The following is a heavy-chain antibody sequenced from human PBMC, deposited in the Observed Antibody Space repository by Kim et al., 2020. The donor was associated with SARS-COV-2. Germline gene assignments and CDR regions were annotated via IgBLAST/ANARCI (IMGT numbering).Heavy chain of an antibody. D-gene: IGHD6-19*01. V-gene: IGHV3-23*01. J-gene: IGHJ4*02. CDR3: ARRASGWGFFDY. Sequence: CVKGTFYVSRDKAKNNLYMQMNRLRAEDTGVYYCARRASGWGFFDYWGQGTLVTVSS.